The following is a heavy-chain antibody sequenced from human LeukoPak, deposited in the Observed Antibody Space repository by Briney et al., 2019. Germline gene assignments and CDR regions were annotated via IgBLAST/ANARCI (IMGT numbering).Heavy chain of an antibody. CDR2: ITSGGTI. Sequence: PGESLRLSCAASGFTFSSYGMSWVRQAPGKGLEWLSHITSGGTIYYADSVKGRFTISRDNSKNTVYLQMNSLRAEDTAVYYCAKDWGQQLAAFHIWGQGTMVTVSS. CDR3: AKDWGQQLAAFHI. V-gene: IGHV3-48*01. CDR1: GFTFSSYG. J-gene: IGHJ3*02. D-gene: IGHD6-13*01.